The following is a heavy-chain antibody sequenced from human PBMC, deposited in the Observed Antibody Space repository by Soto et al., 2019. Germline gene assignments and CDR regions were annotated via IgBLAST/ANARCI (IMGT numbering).Heavy chain of an antibody. CDR1: GFTFTRYS. V-gene: IGHV3-21*06. CDR2: ISSTTNYI. CDR3: ARESEDLTSNFDY. Sequence: EVQLVESGGGLVKPGGSLRLSCAVSGFTFTRYSMNWVRQAPGKGLEWVSSISSTTNYIYYGESMKGRFTISRDNAKNSLYLEMDSLRAEDTAVYYCARESEDLTSNFDYWGQGTLVTVAS. J-gene: IGHJ4*02.